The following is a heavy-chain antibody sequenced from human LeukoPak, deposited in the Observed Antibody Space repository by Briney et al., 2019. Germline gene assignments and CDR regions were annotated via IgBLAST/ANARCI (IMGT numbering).Heavy chain of an antibody. CDR3: ARGQLGSYYYYYMDV. V-gene: IGHV1-69*04. D-gene: IGHD6-6*01. Sequence: GSSVKVSCKASGGTFSSYAISWVRQAPGQGLEWMGRIIPILGIANYAQKFQGRVTITADKSTSTAYMELSSLRSEDTAVYYCARGQLGSYYYYYMDVWGKGTTVTVSS. CDR2: IIPILGIA. CDR1: GGTFSSYA. J-gene: IGHJ6*03.